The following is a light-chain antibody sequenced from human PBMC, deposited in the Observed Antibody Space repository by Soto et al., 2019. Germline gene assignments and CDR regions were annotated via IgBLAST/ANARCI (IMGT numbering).Light chain of an antibody. J-gene: IGKJ1*01. CDR1: QSISSW. CDR2: KAS. CDR3: QQYNTYSPT. Sequence: DIQMTQSPSTLSAFVGDRLTITCRASQSISSWLAWYQQKPGKAPNLLIYKASSLESGVPSRFSGSGSGTEFTLTISSLQADDFATYYCQQYNTYSPTFGQGTKVEIK. V-gene: IGKV1-5*03.